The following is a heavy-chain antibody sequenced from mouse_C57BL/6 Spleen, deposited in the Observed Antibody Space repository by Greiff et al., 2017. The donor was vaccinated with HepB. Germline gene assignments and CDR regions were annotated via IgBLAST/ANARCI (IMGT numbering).Heavy chain of an antibody. CDR2: ISSGGSYT. CDR3: ARSYDGYPFDY. D-gene: IGHD2-3*01. Sequence: EVQVVESGGDLVKPGGSLKLSCAASGFTFSSYGMSWVRQTPDKRLEWVATISSGGSYTYYPDSVKGRFTISRDNAKNTLYLQMSSLKSEDTAMYYCARSYDGYPFDYWGQGTTLTVSS. J-gene: IGHJ2*01. V-gene: IGHV5-6*01. CDR1: GFTFSSYG.